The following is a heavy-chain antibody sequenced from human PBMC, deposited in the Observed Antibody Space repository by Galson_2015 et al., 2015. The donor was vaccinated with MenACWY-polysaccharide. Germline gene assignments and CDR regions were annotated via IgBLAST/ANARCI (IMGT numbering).Heavy chain of an antibody. J-gene: IGHJ5*02. V-gene: IGHV4-59*01. D-gene: IGHD2-15*01. Sequence: YSPSLNSRVTISVDTSNNQFSLKLSSVTAADTAVYYCARSPGGICTSGWACWFDPWGQGSLVIVSS. CDR3: ARSPGGICTSGWACWFDP.